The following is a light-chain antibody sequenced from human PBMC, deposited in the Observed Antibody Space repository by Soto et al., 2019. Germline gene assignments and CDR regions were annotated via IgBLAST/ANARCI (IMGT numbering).Light chain of an antibody. J-gene: IGKJ2*01. CDR3: QHYDNLPPYT. Sequence: QMTQSPSSLSVSLGERVTITCQASQDVGNSSQWYQQKPGKAPKLLIYDASKLETGVPLRFRGSGSGTDFTFTISALQTEDIATYYCQHYDNLPPYTFGQGTK. CDR2: DAS. V-gene: IGKV1-33*01. CDR1: QDVGNS.